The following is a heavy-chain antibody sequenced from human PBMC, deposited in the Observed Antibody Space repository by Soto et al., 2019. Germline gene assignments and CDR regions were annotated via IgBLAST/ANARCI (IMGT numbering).Heavy chain of an antibody. CDR3: ARGGSGSYYNGINWFDP. V-gene: IGHV1-69*13. J-gene: IGHJ5*02. D-gene: IGHD3-10*01. Sequence: SVKVSCKASGGTFSSYAISWVRQAPGQGLEWMGGIIPIFGTANYAQKFQGRVTITADESTSTAYMELSSLRSEDTAVYYCARGGSGSYYNGINWFDPWGQGTLVTSPQ. CDR2: IIPIFGTA. CDR1: GGTFSSYA.